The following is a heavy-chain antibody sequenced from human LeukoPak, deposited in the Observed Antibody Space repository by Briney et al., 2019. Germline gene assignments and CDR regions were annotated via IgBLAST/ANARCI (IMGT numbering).Heavy chain of an antibody. Sequence: GASVTVSCKVSGYTLTELSMHWVRQAPGKGLEWLGGFDPEDGETIYAQKFQGRVTMTEDTSTDTAYMELSSLRSEDTAVYYCATDKQLLVPTNHPPTYGMDVWGKGTTVTVSS. V-gene: IGHV1-24*01. CDR2: FDPEDGET. CDR3: ATDKQLLVPTNHPPTYGMDV. J-gene: IGHJ6*04. CDR1: GYTLTELS. D-gene: IGHD2-15*01.